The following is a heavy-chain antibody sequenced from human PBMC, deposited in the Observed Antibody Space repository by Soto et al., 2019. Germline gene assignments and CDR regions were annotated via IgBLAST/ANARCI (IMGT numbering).Heavy chain of an antibody. D-gene: IGHD2-15*01. CDR1: GYTFTSYY. J-gene: IGHJ3*02. V-gene: IGHV1-46*01. CDR2: INPSGGST. Sequence: VASVKVSCKASGYTFTSYYMHWVRQAPGQGLEWMGIINPSGGSTSYAQKFQGRVTMTRDTSTSTVYMELSSLRSEDTAVHYCARVGCSGGSCYGDDAFDIWGQGTMVTVSS. CDR3: ARVGCSGGSCYGDDAFDI.